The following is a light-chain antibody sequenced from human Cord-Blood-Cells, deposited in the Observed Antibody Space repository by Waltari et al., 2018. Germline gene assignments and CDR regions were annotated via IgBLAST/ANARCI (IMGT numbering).Light chain of an antibody. V-gene: IGKV3-11*01. CDR2: EAS. J-gene: IGKJ4*02. Sequence: ELVFTQSPATMSLSPGLRATLSCSASQSVSSYLAWYQQKPGQAPRLLIYEASNRATGIPARFSGSGSGTDFTLKISSLEAEDVGVYYCQQRSNWPLTFGGGTKVEIK. CDR3: QQRSNWPLT. CDR1: QSVSSY.